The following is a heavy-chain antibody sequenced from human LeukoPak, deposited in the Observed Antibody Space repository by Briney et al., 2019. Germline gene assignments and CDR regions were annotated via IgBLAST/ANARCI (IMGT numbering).Heavy chain of an antibody. D-gene: IGHD3-10*01. J-gene: IGHJ4*02. Sequence: GGSLRLSCAASGFTFSDYYMSWIRQAPGKGLEWVSYISSSGSTIYYADSVKGRFTISRNNAKNSLYLQMNSLRAEDTAVYYCARRPTMVRGVHFDYWGQGTLVTVSS. CDR3: ARRPTMVRGVHFDY. CDR1: GFTFSDYY. CDR2: ISSSGSTI. V-gene: IGHV3-11*01.